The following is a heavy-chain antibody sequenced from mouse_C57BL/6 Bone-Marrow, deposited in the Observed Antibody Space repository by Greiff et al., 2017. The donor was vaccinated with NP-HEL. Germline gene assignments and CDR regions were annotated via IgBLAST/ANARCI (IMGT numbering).Heavy chain of an antibody. D-gene: IGHD1-1*01. CDR1: GYTFTSYW. CDR2: IDPSDSYT. V-gene: IGHV1-69*01. J-gene: IGHJ4*01. CDR3: ARKIPYYYGSSYNYAMDY. Sequence: QVQLQQSGAELVMPGASVKLSCKASGYTFTSYWMHWVKQRPGQGLEWIGEIDPSDSYTNYNQKFKGKSTLTVDKSSSTAYMQLSSLTSEDSAVYYCARKIPYYYGSSYNYAMDYWGQGTSVTVSS.